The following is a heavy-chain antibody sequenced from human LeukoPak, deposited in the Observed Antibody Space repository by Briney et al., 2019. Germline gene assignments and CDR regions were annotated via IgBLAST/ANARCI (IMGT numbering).Heavy chain of an antibody. CDR3: ARDVLSVGEGWFDP. V-gene: IGHV1-18*01. CDR1: GYTFISYG. J-gene: IGHJ5*02. D-gene: IGHD3-16*01. CDR2: ISAYNGNT. Sequence: ASVKVSCKASGYTFISYGISWVRQAPGQGLEWMGWISAYNGNTNYAQKLRGRVTMTTDTSTSTAYMELRSLRSDDTAVYYCARDVLSVGEGWFDPWGQGTLVTVSS.